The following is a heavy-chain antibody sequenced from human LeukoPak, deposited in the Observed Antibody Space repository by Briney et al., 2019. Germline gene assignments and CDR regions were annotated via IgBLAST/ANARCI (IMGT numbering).Heavy chain of an antibody. CDR1: GGSFSGYY. CDR2: INHSGST. Sequence: SETLSLTCADYGGSFSGYYWSWLRQPPGKGLEWIGEINHSGSTNYNPSLKSRVTITVDTSKNQFSLKLSSVTAADTAVYYCARGIITMVRGVIRYYYYMDVWGKGTTVIVSS. D-gene: IGHD3-10*01. V-gene: IGHV4-34*01. CDR3: ARGIITMVRGVIRYYYYMDV. J-gene: IGHJ6*03.